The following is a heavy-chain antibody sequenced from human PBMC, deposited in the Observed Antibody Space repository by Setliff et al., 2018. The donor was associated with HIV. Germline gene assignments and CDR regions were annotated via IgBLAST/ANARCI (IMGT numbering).Heavy chain of an antibody. CDR3: ARYMRRYDILTLHYMDV. CDR2: ITSDSSVK. V-gene: IGHV3-48*04. D-gene: IGHD3-9*01. Sequence: GSLRLSCTASGFSFSTHDMNWVRQAPGKGLEWISYITSDSSVKYYADSVKGRFTISRDNAGRSLYLQMNSLKVEDTAMYYCARYMRRYDILTLHYMDVWGKGTTVTVSS. J-gene: IGHJ6*03. CDR1: GFSFSTHD.